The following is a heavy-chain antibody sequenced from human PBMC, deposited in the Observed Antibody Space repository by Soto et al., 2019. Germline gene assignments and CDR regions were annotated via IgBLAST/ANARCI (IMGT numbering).Heavy chain of an antibody. CDR2: NSASGHNT. CDR1: GFTFSTYA. V-gene: IGHV3-23*01. CDR3: AKDLPQEPAAMGYYYGIDV. D-gene: IGHD2-2*01. Sequence: EVQLLESGGGLVQPGGSLRLSCAASGFTFSTYAMNWVRQAPGKGLEWVSINSASGHNTYYTDSVKGRFTISRDNSKNTLYLQMNSLRAEDTAVYYCAKDLPQEPAAMGYYYGIDVWGQGTTVTVSS. J-gene: IGHJ6*02.